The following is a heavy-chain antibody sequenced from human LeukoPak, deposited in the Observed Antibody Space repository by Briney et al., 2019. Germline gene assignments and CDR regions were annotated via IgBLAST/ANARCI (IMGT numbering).Heavy chain of an antibody. V-gene: IGHV3-23*01. D-gene: IGHD5-12*01. Sequence: PGGSLRLSCAASGFTFSSYAMSWVRQAPGKGLEWVSAISGSGGSTYYADSVKGRFTISRDNSKNTLYLQMNSLRAEDTAVYYCAKDSSGYDSMEGGYFDYWGQGTLVTVSS. CDR1: GFTFSSYA. CDR3: AKDSSGYDSMEGGYFDY. J-gene: IGHJ4*02. CDR2: ISGSGGST.